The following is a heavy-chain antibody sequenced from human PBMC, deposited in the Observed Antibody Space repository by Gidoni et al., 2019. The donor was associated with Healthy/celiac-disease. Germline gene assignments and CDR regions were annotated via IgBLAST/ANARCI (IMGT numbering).Heavy chain of an antibody. Sequence: EVQLVQSGAEVKKPGESLKTSCKGSGYSFTSYWIGWVRQMPGNGLDWMGIIYPGDSDTRYSPSFQGQVTISADKSISTAYLQWSSLKASDTAMYYCARLQLQVGAQAGGYYYGMDVWGQGTTVTVSS. J-gene: IGHJ6*02. V-gene: IGHV5-51*01. D-gene: IGHD1-26*01. CDR3: ARLQLQVGAQAGGYYYGMDV. CDR1: GYSFTSYW. CDR2: IYPGDSDT.